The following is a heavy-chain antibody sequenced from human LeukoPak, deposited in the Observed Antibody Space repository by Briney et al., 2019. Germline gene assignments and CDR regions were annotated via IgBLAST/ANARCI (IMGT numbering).Heavy chain of an antibody. CDR3: AKYSGSYYYPPNWDS. D-gene: IGHD1-26*01. CDR1: GFTFSSYW. V-gene: IGHV3-23*01. Sequence: GGSLRLSCAAPGFTFSSYWMNWARQAPGKGLEWVSGISGSGSSTYYADSVKGRFTLSRDYPKNTLYLQMNSLRAEDTAVYFCAKYSGSYYYPPNWDSWGQGTLVTVSS. CDR2: ISGSGSST. J-gene: IGHJ4*02.